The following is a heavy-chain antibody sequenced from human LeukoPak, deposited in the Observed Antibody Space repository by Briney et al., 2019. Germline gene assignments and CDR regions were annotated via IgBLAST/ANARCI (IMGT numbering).Heavy chain of an antibody. CDR1: GFTFNNVW. V-gene: IGHV3-15*01. J-gene: IGHJ4*02. Sequence: GGSLRLSCAASGFTFNNVWMSWVRQAPGKGLGWVGRIKSKIDGGTTDFAAPVKGRFTISRDDSKNTLYLQMNSLKTEDTAVYYCSTDLRWEQTDFDYWGQGALVTVSS. D-gene: IGHD1-26*01. CDR2: IKSKIDGGTT. CDR3: STDLRWEQTDFDY.